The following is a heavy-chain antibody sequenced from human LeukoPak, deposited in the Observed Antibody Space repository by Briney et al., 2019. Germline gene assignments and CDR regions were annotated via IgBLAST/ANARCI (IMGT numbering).Heavy chain of an antibody. J-gene: IGHJ4*02. CDR2: ISGSGDAT. CDR1: GFMFSQHT. Sequence: GGSLRLSCAVSGFMFSQHTMSWVRQALGKRLEWVSSISGSGDATRYADSVMGRFTISRDNSKNMLHLQMSSLRAEDTAVYDCATLSDAIAAAGTRNYWGQGTLVTVSS. CDR3: ATLSDAIAAAGTRNY. D-gene: IGHD6-13*01. V-gene: IGHV3-23*01.